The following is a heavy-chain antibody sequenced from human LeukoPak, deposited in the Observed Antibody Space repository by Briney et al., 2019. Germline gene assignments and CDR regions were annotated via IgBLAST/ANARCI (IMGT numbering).Heavy chain of an antibody. Sequence: KSSETLSLTCTVSGDSISSETYHWGWIRQPPGQGLQWIGSIHYAGSTYYNPSLKSRVSISVDTSKDQFSLKLFPVTAADTAVYYCARSGWPMGGFDPWGQGILVTVSS. CDR1: GDSISSETYH. CDR2: IHYAGST. D-gene: IGHD3-10*01. J-gene: IGHJ5*02. CDR3: ARSGWPMGGFDP. V-gene: IGHV4-39*01.